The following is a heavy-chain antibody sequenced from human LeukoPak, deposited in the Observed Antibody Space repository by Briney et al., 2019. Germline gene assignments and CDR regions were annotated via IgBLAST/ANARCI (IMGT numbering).Heavy chain of an antibody. CDR2: IKQDGSEK. CDR1: GFNFSKYW. J-gene: IGHJ4*02. V-gene: IGHV3-7*04. Sequence: PGGSLRLSCGASGFNFSKYWMTWVRQAPGKGLEWVANIKQDGSEKYYVDSVEGRFTISRDNAKNSLYLQMNSLRVEDTAVYYCAGGLEFWGQGTLVTVSS. CDR3: AGGLEF.